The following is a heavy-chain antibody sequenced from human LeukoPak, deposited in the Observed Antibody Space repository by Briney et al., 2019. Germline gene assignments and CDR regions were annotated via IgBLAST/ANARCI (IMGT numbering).Heavy chain of an antibody. CDR3: ARHTDYGGDSTWFDP. CDR1: GGSIS. Sequence: SETLSLTCTVSGGSISWIRQPPGKGLEWIGYISYNGSINYNPSLKSRVTMSVDTSKNQFSLKLTSVTAADTAVYCCARHTDYGGDSTWFDPWGQGTLVTVSS. D-gene: IGHD4-23*01. V-gene: IGHV4-59*08. CDR2: ISYNGSI. J-gene: IGHJ5*02.